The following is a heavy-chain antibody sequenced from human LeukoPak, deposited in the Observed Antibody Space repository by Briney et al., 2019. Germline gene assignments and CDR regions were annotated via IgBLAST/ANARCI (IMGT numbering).Heavy chain of an antibody. D-gene: IGHD4-17*01. CDR1: GFTFSSYE. CDR3: AISAGTVTTGFDY. CDR2: ISSSGSTI. Sequence: GGSLRLSCAASGFTFSSYEMNWVRQAPGKGLEGVSYISSSGSTIYYAYSVKGRFTISRDNAKNSLYLQMNSLRAEDTAVEHCAISAGTVTTGFDYWGQGTLVTVSS. V-gene: IGHV3-48*03. J-gene: IGHJ4*02.